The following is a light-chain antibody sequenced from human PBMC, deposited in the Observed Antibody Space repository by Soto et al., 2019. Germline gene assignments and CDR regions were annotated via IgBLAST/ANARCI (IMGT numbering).Light chain of an antibody. CDR1: SSDVGGYNY. J-gene: IGLJ3*02. CDR3: CSYAGSWV. V-gene: IGLV2-11*01. CDR2: DVS. Sequence: QSVLTQPRSVSGSPGQSVTISCTGTSSDVGGYNYVSWYQQHPTKAPKVMIYDVSKRPSGFPDRFSGSKSGNTASLTISGLQAEDEADYYCCSYAGSWVFGGGTQLTVL.